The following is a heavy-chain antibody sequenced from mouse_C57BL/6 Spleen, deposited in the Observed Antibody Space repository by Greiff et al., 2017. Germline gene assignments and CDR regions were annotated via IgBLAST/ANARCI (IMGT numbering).Heavy chain of an antibody. Sequence: QVQLQQPGAELVMPGASVKLSCKASGYTFTSYWMHWVKQRPGQGLEWIGEIDPSDSYTNYNQKFKGKSTLTVDKSSSTAYMQLSSLTSEDSAVYYCARRGYYDGSSTYAMDYWGQGTSVTVSS. J-gene: IGHJ4*01. CDR2: IDPSDSYT. CDR1: GYTFTSYW. CDR3: ARRGYYDGSSTYAMDY. V-gene: IGHV1-69*01. D-gene: IGHD1-1*01.